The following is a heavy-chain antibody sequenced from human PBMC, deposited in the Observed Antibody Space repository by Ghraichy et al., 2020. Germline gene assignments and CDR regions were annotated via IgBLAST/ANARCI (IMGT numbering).Heavy chain of an antibody. V-gene: IGHV3-23*01. CDR3: AKLNDVRVYYYYMDV. D-gene: IGHD3-16*01. J-gene: IGHJ6*03. Sequence: GGSLRLSCAASGFTFSSYAMSWVRQAPGKGLEWVSAISGSGGSTYYADSVKGRFTISRDNSKNTLYLQMNSLRAEDTAVYYCAKLNDVRVYYYYMDVWGKGTTVTVSS. CDR2: ISGSGGST. CDR1: GFTFSSYA.